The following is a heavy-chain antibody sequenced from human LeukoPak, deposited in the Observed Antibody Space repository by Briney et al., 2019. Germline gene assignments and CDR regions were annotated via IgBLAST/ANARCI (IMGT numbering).Heavy chain of an antibody. CDR2: INPNSGGT. Sequence: ASVKVPCKASGYTFTGYYMHWVRQAPGQGLEWMGWINPNSGGTNYAQKFQGRVTMTRDTSISTAYMELSRLRSDDTAVYYCARDVTGSSWVAYYYYYYMDVWGKGTTVTVSS. D-gene: IGHD6-13*01. CDR1: GYTFTGYY. CDR3: ARDVTGSSWVAYYYYYYMDV. V-gene: IGHV1-2*02. J-gene: IGHJ6*03.